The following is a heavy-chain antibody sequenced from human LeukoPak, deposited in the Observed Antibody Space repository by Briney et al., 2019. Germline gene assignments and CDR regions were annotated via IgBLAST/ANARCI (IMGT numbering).Heavy chain of an antibody. CDR1: GFTFSSYG. J-gene: IGHJ6*03. CDR2: IWYDGSNK. CDR3: AKDARRTVTRYYMDV. V-gene: IGHV3-33*06. D-gene: IGHD4-11*01. Sequence: GGSLRLSCAASGFTFSSYGMHWVRQAPGKGLEWVAVIWYDGSNKYYADSVKGRFTISRDNSKNTLYPQMNSLRAEDTAVYYCAKDARRTVTRYYMDVWGKGTTVTVSS.